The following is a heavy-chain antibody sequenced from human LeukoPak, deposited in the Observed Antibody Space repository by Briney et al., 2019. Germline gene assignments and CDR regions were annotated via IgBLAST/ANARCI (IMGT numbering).Heavy chain of an antibody. D-gene: IGHD3-22*01. CDR2: ISSSSSTI. V-gene: IGHV3-48*02. CDR3: ARGDDYYDSSGHFDY. J-gene: IGHJ4*02. CDR1: GFTFSSYS. Sequence: PGGSLRLSCAASGFTFSSYSMNWVRQAPGKGLEWVSYISSSSSTIYYADSVKGRFTISRDNAKNSLYLQMNSLRDEDTAVYYCARGDDYYDSSGHFDYWGQGTLVIVSS.